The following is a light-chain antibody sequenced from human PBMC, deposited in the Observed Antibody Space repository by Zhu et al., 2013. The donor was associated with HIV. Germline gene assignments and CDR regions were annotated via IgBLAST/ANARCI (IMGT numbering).Light chain of an antibody. J-gene: IGLJ2*01. CDR2: EGT. CDR1: SSDVGSYKL. CDR3: NSHRSGTTLVL. Sequence: QSALTQPASVSGSPGQSITISCTGTSSDVGSYKLVSWYQQHPGKAPKLMIYEGTKRPSGVSNRFSGSKSGNTASLTISGLQDDDEAEYYCNSHRSGTTLVLFGGGTKLTVL. V-gene: IGLV2-14*02.